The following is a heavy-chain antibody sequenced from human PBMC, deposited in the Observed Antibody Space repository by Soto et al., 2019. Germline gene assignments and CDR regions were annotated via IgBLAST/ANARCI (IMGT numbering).Heavy chain of an antibody. D-gene: IGHD2-2*01. Sequence: QVQLVESGGGVVQPGRSLRLSCAASGFTFSSYGMHWVRHAPGKGPEWVAVISYDGSNKYYAVSVKGRFTISRDNSKNTLYLQMNSLRAEDTAVYYCAKDLSIVVGPAATSRYYYYGMDGWGQGTTVTVSS. CDR3: AKDLSIVVGPAATSRYYYYGMDG. V-gene: IGHV3-30*18. CDR1: GFTFSSYG. CDR2: ISYDGSNK. J-gene: IGHJ6*02.